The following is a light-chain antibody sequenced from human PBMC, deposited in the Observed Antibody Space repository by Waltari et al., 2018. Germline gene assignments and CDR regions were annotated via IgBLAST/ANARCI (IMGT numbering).Light chain of an antibody. CDR3: HSYDTNQLGV. CDR1: SGSIDTNF. J-gene: IGLJ2*01. Sequence: FMLTQPHSVSESPGKTVTVSCTRSSGSIDTNFVQWSQQRPGSAPTPLIYEDYQRPSGVPDRFSGSIDSTSNSASLTISGLKPEDEAYYYCHSYDTNQLGVFGGGTKLTVL. V-gene: IGLV6-57*03. CDR2: EDY.